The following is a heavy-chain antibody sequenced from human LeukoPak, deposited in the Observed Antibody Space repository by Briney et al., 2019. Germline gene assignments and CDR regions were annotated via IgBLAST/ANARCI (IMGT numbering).Heavy chain of an antibody. V-gene: IGHV4-59*01. CDR3: ARELGQLAAGDWFDP. D-gene: IGHD6-6*01. J-gene: IGHJ5*02. Sequence: SETLSLTCAVYGGSFSGYYWSWIRQPPGKGLEWIGYIYYSGSTNYNPSLKSRVTISVDTSKNQFSLKLSSVTAADTAVYYCARELGQLAAGDWFDPWGQGTLVTVSS. CDR2: IYYSGST. CDR1: GGSFSGYY.